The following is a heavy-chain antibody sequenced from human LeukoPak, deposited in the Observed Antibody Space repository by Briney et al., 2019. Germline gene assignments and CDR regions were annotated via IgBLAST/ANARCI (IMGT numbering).Heavy chain of an antibody. V-gene: IGHV5-51*01. D-gene: IGHD6-13*01. Sequence: KRGESLQISCHGSGSRFTSYWIGWVRQLPGKGLEWMGIIYPVDSDTSYSPSFQGQVTISADKSISTAYLQWSSLKASDTAMYYCARAAAGSAEYFQHWGQGTLVTVSS. CDR2: IYPVDSDT. J-gene: IGHJ1*01. CDR1: GSRFTSYW. CDR3: ARAAAGSAEYFQH.